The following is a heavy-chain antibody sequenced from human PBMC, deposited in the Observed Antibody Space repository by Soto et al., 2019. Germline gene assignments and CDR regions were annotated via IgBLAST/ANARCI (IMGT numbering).Heavy chain of an antibody. CDR1: GDSVSSNSAA. D-gene: IGHD2-8*01. CDR2: TYYRSKWYN. Sequence: SQTLSLTCAISGDSVSSNSAAWNWIRQSPSRGLEWLGRTYYRSKWYNDYAVSVKSRITIDPDTSKNQFSLQLNSVTPEDTAVYYCARGPQGDIVLMAPIYGMDVWGQGTTVTVSS. CDR3: ARGPQGDIVLMAPIYGMDV. J-gene: IGHJ6*02. V-gene: IGHV6-1*01.